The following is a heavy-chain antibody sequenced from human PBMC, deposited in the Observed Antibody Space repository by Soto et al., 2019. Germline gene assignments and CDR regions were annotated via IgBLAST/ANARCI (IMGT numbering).Heavy chain of an antibody. J-gene: IGHJ6*02. CDR2: INPNSGGT. Sequence: GASVKVSCKASGYTFTGYYMHWLRQAPGQGLEWMGWINPNSGGTNYAQKFQGWVTMTRDTSISTAYMELSRLRSDDTAVYYCARDLRGSSKNYYYYGMDVWGQGTTVTVSS. CDR1: GYTFTGYY. CDR3: ARDLRGSSKNYYYYGMDV. V-gene: IGHV1-2*04. D-gene: IGHD1-26*01.